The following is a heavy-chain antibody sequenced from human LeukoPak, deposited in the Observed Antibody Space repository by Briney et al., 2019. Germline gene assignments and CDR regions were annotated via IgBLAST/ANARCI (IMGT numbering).Heavy chain of an antibody. V-gene: IGHV3-66*01. D-gene: IGHD3-22*01. CDR3: ARSVGSYYGDL. Sequence: PGGSLRLSCAASGFTVSSNYMSWVRQAPGKGLEWVSVIYSGGSTYYADSVKGRFTISRDNSKNTLYLQMNSLTLDDTAVYYCARSVGSYYGDLWGQGTLVTVSS. CDR1: GFTVSSNY. CDR2: IYSGGST. J-gene: IGHJ5*02.